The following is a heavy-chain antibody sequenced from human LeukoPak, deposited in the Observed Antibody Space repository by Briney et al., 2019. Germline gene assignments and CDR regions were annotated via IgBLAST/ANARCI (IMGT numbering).Heavy chain of an antibody. CDR1: GFTFSGYW. CDR2: INGDGSTT. V-gene: IGHV3-74*01. J-gene: IGHJ6*03. Sequence: PGGSLRLSCAASGFTFSGYWMHWVRQVPGKGRLWLSRINGDGSTTNYADSVKGRFTISRDNAKNTVYLQMNSLRAEDTAVYYCARDQYYYYMGVWGKGTTVTVSS. CDR3: ARDQYYYYMGV.